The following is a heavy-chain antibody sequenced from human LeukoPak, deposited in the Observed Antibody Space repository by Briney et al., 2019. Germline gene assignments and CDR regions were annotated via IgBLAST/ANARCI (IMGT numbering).Heavy chain of an antibody. CDR3: TRCLSGDHKPPYDY. CDR2: INHSGYT. D-gene: IGHD3-10*02. CDR1: GGSFSDYF. J-gene: IGHJ4*02. V-gene: IGHV4-34*01. Sequence: PSETLSLTXAFYGGSFSDYFFVWIRQSPGKGLEWIGEINHSGYTNYKPSLRSRVTISLDSSKSQFSLRLSSVTAADTAVYYCTRCLSGDHKPPYDYWGQGTLVTVSS.